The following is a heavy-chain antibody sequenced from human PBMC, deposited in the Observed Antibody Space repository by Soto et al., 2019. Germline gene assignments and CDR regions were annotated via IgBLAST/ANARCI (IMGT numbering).Heavy chain of an antibody. CDR2: IYSGGST. CDR3: ARVAVGYYYGMDV. Sequence: EVQLVESGGGLVQPGGSLRLSCAASGFTVSSNYMSWVRQAPGKGLEWVSVIYSGGSTYYADSVKGRFTISRDNSKNTLYLQMNSLRAEDTAVYYCARVAVGYYYGMDVWGQGTTVTVSS. V-gene: IGHV3-66*01. CDR1: GFTVSSNY. J-gene: IGHJ6*02. D-gene: IGHD2-15*01.